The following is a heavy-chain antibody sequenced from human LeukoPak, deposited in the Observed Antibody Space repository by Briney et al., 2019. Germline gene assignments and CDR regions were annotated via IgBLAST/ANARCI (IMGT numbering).Heavy chain of an antibody. CDR1: GFTFNNYW. CDR2: IKQDGSEK. V-gene: IGHV3-7*01. CDR3: ARDRPQQWLVRGQRGYYYYMDV. J-gene: IGHJ6*03. Sequence: GGSLRLSCAASGFTFNNYWMTWVRQAPGMGLEWVANIKQDGSEKYYVDSVKGRFTISRDIAKNSLYLQMNSLRAEDTAVYYCARDRPQQWLVRGQRGYYYYMDVWGKGTTVAISS. D-gene: IGHD6-19*01.